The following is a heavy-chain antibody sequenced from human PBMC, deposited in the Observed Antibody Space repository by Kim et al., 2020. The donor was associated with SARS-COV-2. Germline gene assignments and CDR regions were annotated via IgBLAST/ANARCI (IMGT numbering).Heavy chain of an antibody. V-gene: IGHV3-21*01. CDR2: ISSSSSYI. CDR3: ARAEDVLRYLPGYYGMDV. J-gene: IGHJ6*02. CDR1: GFTFSSYS. Sequence: GGSLRLSCAASGFTFSSYSMNWVRQAPGKGLEWVSSISSSSSYIYYADSVKGRFTISRDNAKNSLYLQMNSLRAEDTAVYYCARAEDVLRYLPGYYGMDVWGQGTTVTVSS. D-gene: IGHD3-9*01.